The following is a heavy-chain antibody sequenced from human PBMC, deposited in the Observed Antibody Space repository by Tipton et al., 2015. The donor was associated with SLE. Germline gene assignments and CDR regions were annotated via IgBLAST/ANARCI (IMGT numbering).Heavy chain of an antibody. CDR1: GGSISSGGYY. CDR3: AREPYYYDSSGYYVSWFDP. D-gene: IGHD3-22*01. J-gene: IGHJ5*02. Sequence: TLSLTCSVSGGSISSGGYYWSWIRQHPGKGLEWIGYIYYSGNTYYNPSLKSRVTISIDTSKNQFSLKLSSVTAADTAVYYRAREPYYYDSSGYYVSWFDPWGQGTLVTVSS. CDR2: IYYSGNT. V-gene: IGHV4-31*03.